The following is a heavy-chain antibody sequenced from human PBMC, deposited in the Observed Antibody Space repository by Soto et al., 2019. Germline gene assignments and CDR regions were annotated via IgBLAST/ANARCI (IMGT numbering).Heavy chain of an antibody. V-gene: IGHV3-74*01. CDR2: ISSDGSDT. CDR3: ARPYTVTMRNGMDV. CDR1: GFTFNTYW. J-gene: IGHJ6*03. Sequence: EVHLVESGGGLVQPGGSLRLSCAASGFTFNTYWMHWVRQAPGKGLVWVSRISSDGSDTNYADSVKGRFTISRDNAKNTVYLEMDSLTAEDTAVYYCARPYTVTMRNGMDVW. D-gene: IGHD2-21*02.